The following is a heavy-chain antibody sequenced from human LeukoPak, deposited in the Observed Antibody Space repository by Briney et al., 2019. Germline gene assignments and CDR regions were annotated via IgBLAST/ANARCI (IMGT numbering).Heavy chain of an antibody. D-gene: IGHD3-10*01. Sequence: GGSLGLSCAASGFTFSSYSMNWVRQAPGKGLEWVSYISSSGSTIYYADSVKGRFTISRDNAKNSLYLQMNSLRAEDTAVYYCAKDPGVLWFGELFRTPDYWGQGTLVTVSS. V-gene: IGHV3-48*04. CDR1: GFTFSSYS. J-gene: IGHJ4*02. CDR2: ISSSGSTI. CDR3: AKDPGVLWFGELFRTPDY.